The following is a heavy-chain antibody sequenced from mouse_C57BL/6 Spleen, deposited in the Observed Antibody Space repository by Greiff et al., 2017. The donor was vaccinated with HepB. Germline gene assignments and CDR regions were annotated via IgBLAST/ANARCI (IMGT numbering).Heavy chain of an antibody. D-gene: IGHD2-4*01. CDR2: IDPSDSYT. J-gene: IGHJ4*01. V-gene: IGHV1-69*01. Sequence: VQLQQSGAELVMPGASVKLSYKASGYTFTSYWMHWVKQRPGQGLEWIGEIDPSDSYTNYNQKFKGKSTLTVDKSSSTAYMQLSSLTSEDSAVYYCARSIYYDYDAAMDYWGQGTSVTVSS. CDR1: GYTFTSYW. CDR3: ARSIYYDYDAAMDY.